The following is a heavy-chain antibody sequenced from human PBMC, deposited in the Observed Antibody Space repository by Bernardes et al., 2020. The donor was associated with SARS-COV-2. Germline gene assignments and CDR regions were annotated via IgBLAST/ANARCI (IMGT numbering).Heavy chain of an antibody. V-gene: IGHV4-30-2*01. J-gene: IGHJ4*02. CDR1: GGSISSDENS. CDR3: ARGTLTSRATYYFDY. CDR2: IYQSGTT. Sequence: SETLSLICAVSGGSISSDENSWSWIRQPPGKGLEWIGYIYQSGTTYYNPSLKSRVTISLDRSKTHFSLNLSSVSAADTAMYYCARGTLTSRATYYFDYWGQGTLVTVSS.